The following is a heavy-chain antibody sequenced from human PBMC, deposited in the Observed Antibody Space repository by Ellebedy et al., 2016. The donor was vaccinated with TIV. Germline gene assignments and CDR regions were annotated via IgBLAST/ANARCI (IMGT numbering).Heavy chain of an antibody. J-gene: IGHJ5*02. Sequence: MPSETLSLTCTVSGGSISSYYWSWIRQPAGKGLEWIGRIYTSGSTNYNPSLKSRVTMSVDTSKNQFSLKLSSVTAADTAVYYCARGTGYWASGGWFDPWGQGTLVTVSS. D-gene: IGHD1-14*01. CDR3: ARGTGYWASGGWFDP. CDR2: IYTSGST. V-gene: IGHV4-4*07. CDR1: GGSISSYY.